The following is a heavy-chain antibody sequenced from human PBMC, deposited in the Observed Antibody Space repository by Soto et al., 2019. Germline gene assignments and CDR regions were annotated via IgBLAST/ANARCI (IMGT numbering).Heavy chain of an antibody. Sequence: EVQLVESGGGLVQPGGSLRLSCVASGFSFSNYNMNWVPQAPGKGLEWVSYITDSSDTVHYADSVRGRFTISRDNAESSLYLQMNSLRDEDTAVYFCARDFGHGYYLDYWGRGTLVTVSS. CDR2: ITDSSDTV. J-gene: IGHJ4*02. V-gene: IGHV3-48*02. D-gene: IGHD3-3*01. CDR3: ARDFGHGYYLDY. CDR1: GFSFSNYN.